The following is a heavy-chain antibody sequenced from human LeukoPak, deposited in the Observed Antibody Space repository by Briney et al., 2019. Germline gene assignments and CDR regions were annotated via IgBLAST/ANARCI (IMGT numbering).Heavy chain of an antibody. CDR2: IYYSGST. V-gene: IGHV4-59*01. J-gene: IGHJ6*03. Sequence: PSETLSLTCTVSGGSISSYYWSWIRQPPGKGLEWIGYIYYSGSTNYNPSLKSRVTISVDTSKNQFSLTLSSVTAADTAVYYCARGQPYYYYYYMDVWGKGTTVTISS. CDR1: GGSISSYY. CDR3: ARGQPYYYYYYMDV.